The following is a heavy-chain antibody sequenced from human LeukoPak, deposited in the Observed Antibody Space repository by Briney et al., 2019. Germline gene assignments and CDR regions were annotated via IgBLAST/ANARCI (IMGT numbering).Heavy chain of an antibody. CDR2: ISSSGSTI. D-gene: IGHD3-10*01. J-gene: IGHJ6*02. CDR3: ARDGRLLWFGELCCGMDV. Sequence: GGSLRLSCAASGFTFSDYYMSWIRQAPGKGLEWVSYISSSGSTIYYADSVKGRFTISRDNAKNSLYLQMNSLRAEDTAVYYCARDGRLLWFGELCCGMDVWGLGTTVTVSS. CDR1: GFTFSDYY. V-gene: IGHV3-11*01.